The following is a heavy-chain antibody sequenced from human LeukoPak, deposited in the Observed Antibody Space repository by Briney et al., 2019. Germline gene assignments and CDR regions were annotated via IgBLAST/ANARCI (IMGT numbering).Heavy chain of an antibody. CDR1: GFTFTNYA. Sequence: GGSLRLSWAVSGFTFTNYAMAWVSQAPGKGLEWVSTISGSGGSTYYAGSVKGRFTISRDNSKNTLYLQMNSLRAEDTAVYYCARTRGSYNSGAFDYWGQGTLVTVSS. V-gene: IGHV3-23*01. D-gene: IGHD6-19*01. CDR3: ARTRGSYNSGAFDY. J-gene: IGHJ4*02. CDR2: ISGSGGST.